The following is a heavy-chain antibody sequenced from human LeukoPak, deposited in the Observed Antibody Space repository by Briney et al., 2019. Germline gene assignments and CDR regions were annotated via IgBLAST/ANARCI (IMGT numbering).Heavy chain of an antibody. Sequence: GGSLRLSCAASGFTFRSYWMSWVRQAPGKGLEWVANINKDGIEKYYADSVKGRFTISRDVTISRDNAKNSLYLQMNSLRAEDTAVYYCAREVGEMATIIDYWGQGTLVTVSS. V-gene: IGHV3-7*01. CDR2: INKDGIEK. D-gene: IGHD5-24*01. CDR3: AREVGEMATIIDY. J-gene: IGHJ4*02. CDR1: GFTFRSYW.